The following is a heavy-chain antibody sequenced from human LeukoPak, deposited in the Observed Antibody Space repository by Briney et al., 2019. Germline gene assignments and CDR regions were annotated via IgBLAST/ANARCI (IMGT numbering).Heavy chain of an antibody. D-gene: IGHD3-9*01. CDR2: INPNSGGT. CDR3: ARDHPLPDLRYFDTYFYGMDV. V-gene: IGHV1-2*02. Sequence: GASVKVSCKASGYTFTGYYMHWVRQAPGQGLEWMGWINPNSGGTNYAQKLQGRVTMTTDTSTSTAYMELRSLRSDDTAVYYCARDHPLPDLRYFDTYFYGMDVWGQGTTVTVSS. J-gene: IGHJ6*02. CDR1: GYTFTGYY.